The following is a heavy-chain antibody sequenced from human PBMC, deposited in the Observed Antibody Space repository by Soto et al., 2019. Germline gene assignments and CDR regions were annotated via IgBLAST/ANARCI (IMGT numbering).Heavy chain of an antibody. CDR3: ARRETVMVRIFVY. J-gene: IGHJ4*02. CDR1: GGSFSGYY. V-gene: IGHV4-34*01. D-gene: IGHD5-18*01. CDR2: INHSGST. Sequence: SETLSLTCAVYGGSFSGYYWSWIRQPPGKGLEWIGEINHSGSTNYNPSLKSRVTISVDTSKNQFSLKLSSVTAADTAVYYCARRETVMVRIFVYWGQGTLVTVSS.